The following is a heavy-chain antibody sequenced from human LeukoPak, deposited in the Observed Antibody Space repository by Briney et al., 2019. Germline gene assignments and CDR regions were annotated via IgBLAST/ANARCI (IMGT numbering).Heavy chain of an antibody. CDR1: GGSISVNTYY. D-gene: IGHD2-21*02. CDR3: ARHGPVVTATDAFDI. CDR2: VYYSGRT. Sequence: SETLSLTCTVSGGSISVNTYYCAWIRQPPGRGLEGSGSVYYSGRTDYNPSLKRRVTISVDTSENQLSLSLNSVTAADTAVYYCARHGPVVTATDAFDIWGQGTMVTVSS. V-gene: IGHV4-39*01. J-gene: IGHJ3*02.